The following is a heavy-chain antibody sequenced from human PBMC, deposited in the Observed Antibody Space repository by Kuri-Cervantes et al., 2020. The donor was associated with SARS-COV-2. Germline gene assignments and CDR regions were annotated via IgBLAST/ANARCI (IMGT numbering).Heavy chain of an antibody. CDR2: IIPIFGTA. Sequence: SVKVSCKASGGTFSSYAISWVRQAPGQGLEWMGGIIPIFGTANYAQKFQGGVTMTTDTSTSTAYMELRSLRSDDTAVYYCARVFSRLWGSGRYFDLWGRGTLVTVSS. V-gene: IGHV1-69*05. CDR3: ARVFSRLWGSGRYFDL. CDR1: GGTFSSYA. D-gene: IGHD4/OR15-4a*01. J-gene: IGHJ2*01.